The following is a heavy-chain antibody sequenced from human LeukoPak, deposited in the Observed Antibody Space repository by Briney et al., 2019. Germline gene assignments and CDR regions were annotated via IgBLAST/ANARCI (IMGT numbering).Heavy chain of an antibody. Sequence: VESLKISCKGSGYSFTSYWIAWVRQMPGKGLEWMGIIYPANSDTRYSPSFQGQVTISADKSIRTAYLQWSSLKASDTAMYYCARSPSRHPGYSSGWYWLDYWGQGTLVTVSA. V-gene: IGHV5-51*01. D-gene: IGHD6-19*01. CDR2: IYPANSDT. CDR1: GYSFTSYW. CDR3: ARSPSRHPGYSSGWYWLDY. J-gene: IGHJ4*02.